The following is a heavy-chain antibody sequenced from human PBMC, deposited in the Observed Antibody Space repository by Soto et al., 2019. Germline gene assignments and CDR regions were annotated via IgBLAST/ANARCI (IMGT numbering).Heavy chain of an antibody. D-gene: IGHD5-18*01. CDR2: ISTYNGNT. CDR3: ARDGVDTATGYYYGMGV. V-gene: IGHV1-18*01. Sequence: QVQLVQSGAEVKKPGASVKVSCKASGYTFTSYGISWVRQAPGQGLEWMGWISTYNGNTNYAQKLQGRVTMTTDTSPSTAYMELRSLRSDDTAVYYCARDGVDTATGYYYGMGVWGQGTTVTVSS. J-gene: IGHJ6*02. CDR1: GYTFTSYG.